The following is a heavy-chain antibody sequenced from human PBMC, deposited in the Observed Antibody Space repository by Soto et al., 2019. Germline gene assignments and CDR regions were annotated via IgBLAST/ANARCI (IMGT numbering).Heavy chain of an antibody. CDR1: GFIFSNYG. Sequence: QVQLVESGGGVVQPGRSLRLSCAASGFIFSNYGMHWVRQAPGKGLEWVAVISNDGSNKYCADSVKGRFTISRDNSKNTLYLQMNSLRADDTAMYYCAKAVGATQRGYFDSWGQGTLVTVSS. D-gene: IGHD1-26*01. V-gene: IGHV3-30*18. CDR2: ISNDGSNK. CDR3: AKAVGATQRGYFDS. J-gene: IGHJ4*02.